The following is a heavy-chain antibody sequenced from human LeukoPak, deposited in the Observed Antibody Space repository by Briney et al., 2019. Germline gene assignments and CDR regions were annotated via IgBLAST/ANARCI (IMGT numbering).Heavy chain of an antibody. CDR1: GFTFSSYS. Sequence: GGSLTLSCAASGFTFSSYSKNWVRQAPGKGLVWVSSISSSRSYIYYAVSVKGRFTIHRDNPKHSLYLQIHSLRDEDTAVYYWARRVSSSPSPNDYWGEGTLVTVSS. J-gene: IGHJ4*02. CDR2: ISSSRSYI. D-gene: IGHD6-6*01. V-gene: IGHV3-21*01. CDR3: ARRVSSSPSPNDY.